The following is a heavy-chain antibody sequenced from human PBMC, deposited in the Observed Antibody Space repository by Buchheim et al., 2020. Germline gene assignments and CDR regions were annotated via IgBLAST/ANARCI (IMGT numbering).Heavy chain of an antibody. Sequence: QVQLQESGPGLVKPSETLFLTCTVSGGSISSYYWSWIRQPPGKGLEWIGYIYYSGSTNYNPSLKSRVTISVDTSKNQFSLKLSSVTAADTAVYYCARDMNWATVTTHWYFDLWGRGTL. CDR2: IYYSGST. J-gene: IGHJ2*01. CDR3: ARDMNWATVTTHWYFDL. V-gene: IGHV4-59*01. CDR1: GGSISSYY. D-gene: IGHD4-17*01.